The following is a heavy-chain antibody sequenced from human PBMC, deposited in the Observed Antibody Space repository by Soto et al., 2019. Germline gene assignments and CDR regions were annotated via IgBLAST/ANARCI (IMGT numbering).Heavy chain of an antibody. Sequence: SPETPSLTCNASGGSISSSSNYWCWSRQPPGKGLEWIGSIYYSGSTYYNPSLKSRVTISVDTSKNQFSLKLSSVTAADTAVYYCARHPPYSNPKGWRFDYWGQGTLVTVSS. CDR1: GGSISSSSNY. CDR2: IYYSGST. J-gene: IGHJ4*02. CDR3: ARHPPYSNPKGWRFDY. V-gene: IGHV4-39*01. D-gene: IGHD6-13*01.